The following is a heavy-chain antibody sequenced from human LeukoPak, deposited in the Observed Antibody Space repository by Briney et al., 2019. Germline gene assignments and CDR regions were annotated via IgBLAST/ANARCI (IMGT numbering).Heavy chain of an antibody. CDR3: AKHNFGSYYGSGGSQFDS. Sequence: PWETLSLTCTVSGGSISSSGYYWDWIRQPPGKGLEWIGSIYYSGSTYYNPSLESRLTISVDTSKNQFSLKLSSVTAADTAVYYCAKHNFGSYYGSGGSQFDSWGQGTRVTVSS. CDR1: GGSISSSGYY. D-gene: IGHD3-10*01. CDR2: IYYSGST. J-gene: IGHJ4*02. V-gene: IGHV4-39*01.